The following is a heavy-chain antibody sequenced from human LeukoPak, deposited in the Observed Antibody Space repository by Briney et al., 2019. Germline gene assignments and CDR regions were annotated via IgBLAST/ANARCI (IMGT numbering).Heavy chain of an antibody. Sequence: GASVTVSFTCAGYIFTDYYMHWVRQAPGPGLEWVGWINPDTSVTTFAQTFHGRVTMTNDTSLSTASKVLSRLRSHDTTVYYCARVYGATPYYYMDLWGTGTLVPIPS. CDR2: INPDTSVT. D-gene: IGHD4-17*01. J-gene: IGHJ6*03. CDR3: ARVYGATPYYYMDL. CDR1: GYIFTDYY. V-gene: IGHV1-2*02.